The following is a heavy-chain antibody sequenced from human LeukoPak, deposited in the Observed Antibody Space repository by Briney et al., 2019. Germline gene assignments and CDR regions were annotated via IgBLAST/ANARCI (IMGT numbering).Heavy chain of an antibody. Sequence: SETLSLTCTVSGGSISSYYWSWIRQPARKGLEWIGRIYTSGSTNYNASLKSRVSMSVDTSKNQFSLKLSSVTAADTAVFYCAREDSGSYREFDYWGQGTLVTVSS. CDR1: GGSISSYY. CDR2: IYTSGST. J-gene: IGHJ4*02. V-gene: IGHV4-4*07. D-gene: IGHD1-26*01. CDR3: AREDSGSYREFDY.